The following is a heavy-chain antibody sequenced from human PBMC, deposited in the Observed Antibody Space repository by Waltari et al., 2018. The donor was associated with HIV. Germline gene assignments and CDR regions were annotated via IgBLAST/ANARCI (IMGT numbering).Heavy chain of an antibody. D-gene: IGHD2-15*01. CDR1: GFTFSDSY. Sequence: QVHLVESGGDLVKPGGSLRLSCVGSGFTFSDSYMTWIRQAPGKRLEGVSYIAVSSAYTNYGDSVKGRFIMSRDDAKKSLFLQINSLRPEDTAVYYCARVARGLRQGSFDIWGQGTMVTVSS. J-gene: IGHJ3*02. CDR2: IAVSSAYT. V-gene: IGHV3-11*05. CDR3: ARVARGLRQGSFDI.